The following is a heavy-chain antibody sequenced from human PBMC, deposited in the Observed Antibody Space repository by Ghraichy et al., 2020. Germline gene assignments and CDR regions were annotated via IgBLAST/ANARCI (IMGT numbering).Heavy chain of an antibody. CDR2: ISGSTSYI. Sequence: GGSLRLSCAASGFIFNSYSMSWVRQAPGKGLDWVSSISGSTSYIYYADSVKGRFTISRDNAKNSLYLQMDSLRAEDTAVYYCARDVRSGDDFWSGSGRDDYWGQGTLVTVSS. V-gene: IGHV3-21*01. CDR3: ARDVRSGDDFWSGSGRDDY. J-gene: IGHJ4*02. D-gene: IGHD3-3*01. CDR1: GFIFNSYS.